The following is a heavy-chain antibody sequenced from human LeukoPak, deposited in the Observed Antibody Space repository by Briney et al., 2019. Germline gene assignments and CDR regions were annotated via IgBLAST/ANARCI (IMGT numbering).Heavy chain of an antibody. V-gene: IGHV3-13*01. CDR2: ISTAGDT. D-gene: IGHD6-13*01. CDR3: ARGAFLGSSSWHNWFDP. J-gene: IGHJ5*02. CDR1: GFIFSSYD. Sequence: GGSLRLSCAASGFIFSSYDMHWVRQPTGKGLEWVSAISTAGDTYYPGSVKGRFTISRENAKNSLYLQMNSLRAGDTAVYYCARGAFLGSSSWHNWFDPWGQGTLVTVSS.